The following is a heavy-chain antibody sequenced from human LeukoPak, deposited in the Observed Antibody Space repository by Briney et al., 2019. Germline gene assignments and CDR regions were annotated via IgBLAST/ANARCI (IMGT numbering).Heavy chain of an antibody. CDR3: ARDPTSIGYCSSTSCYGGYYMDV. D-gene: IGHD2-2*03. J-gene: IGHJ6*03. V-gene: IGHV1-18*01. Sequence: GASVKVSCKASGGTFSSYAISWVRQAPGQGLEWMGWMNPNSGNTGYAQKLQGRVTMTTDTSTSTAYMELRSLRSDDTAVYYCARDPTSIGYCSSTSCYGGYYMDVWGKGTTVTISS. CDR2: MNPNSGNT. CDR1: GGTFSSYA.